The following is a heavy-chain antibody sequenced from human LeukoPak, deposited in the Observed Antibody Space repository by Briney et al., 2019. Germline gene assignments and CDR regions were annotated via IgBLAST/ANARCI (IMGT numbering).Heavy chain of an antibody. CDR3: ARKEGYCSGGSCYNWFDP. CDR1: GYTFTNYY. CDR2: INPSGGRT. J-gene: IGHJ5*02. V-gene: IGHV1-46*01. Sequence: ASVKVSCKASGYTFTNYYIHWVRQAPGQGLEWVGMINPSGGRTSYAQRFQGRVTVTTDTSTSTVYMQLSSLASEDTAVYYCARKEGYCSGGSCYNWFDPWGQGTLVTVSS. D-gene: IGHD2-15*01.